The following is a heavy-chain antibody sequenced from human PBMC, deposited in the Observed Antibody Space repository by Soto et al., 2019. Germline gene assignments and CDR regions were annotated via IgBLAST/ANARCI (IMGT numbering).Heavy chain of an antibody. CDR3: ARVQIRGGGYGMDV. D-gene: IGHD3-10*01. CDR2: IYYSGST. J-gene: IGHJ6*02. Sequence: SETLSLTCTVSGGSISSYYWSWIRQPLGKGLEWIGYIYYSGSTNYNPSLKSRVTISVDTSKNQFSLKLSSVTAADTAVYYCARVQIRGGGYGMDVWGQGTTVTVSS. V-gene: IGHV4-59*01. CDR1: GGSISSYY.